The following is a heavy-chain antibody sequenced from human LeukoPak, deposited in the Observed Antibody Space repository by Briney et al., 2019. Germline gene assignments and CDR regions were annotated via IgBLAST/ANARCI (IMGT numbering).Heavy chain of an antibody. CDR1: GGSISSYY. J-gene: IGHJ5*02. CDR3: ARGPMRSWFDP. Sequence: SETLSLTCTVSGGSISSYYWSWIRQPPGKGLEWIGYIYYSGSTNYNPSLKSRVTISVDTSKNQFSLKLSSVTAADTAVYYCARGPMRSWFDPWGQGTLVTVSS. CDR2: IYYSGST. V-gene: IGHV4-59*01.